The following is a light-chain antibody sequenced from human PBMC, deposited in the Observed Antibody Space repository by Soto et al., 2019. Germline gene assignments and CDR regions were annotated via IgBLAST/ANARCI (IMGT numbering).Light chain of an antibody. V-gene: IGLV2-14*01. Sequence: QSALTQPASVSGSPGQSITISCTGTSSDVGGYNYVSWYQQHPGKAPKLMIYEVSNRPSGVSNRFSGSKSGNSASLTISGLQAEDEADYSCSSYTSSSTLGVFGGGTKVTVL. J-gene: IGLJ2*01. CDR2: EVS. CDR1: SSDVGGYNY. CDR3: SSYTSSSTLGV.